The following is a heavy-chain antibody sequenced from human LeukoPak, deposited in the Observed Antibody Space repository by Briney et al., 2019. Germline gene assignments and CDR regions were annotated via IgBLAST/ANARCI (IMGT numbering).Heavy chain of an antibody. V-gene: IGHV4-4*07. CDR1: GGSISSYY. CDR3: ARGSQYSSGWYPGADDAFDI. J-gene: IGHJ3*02. Sequence: SETLSLTCTVSGGSISSYYWNWIRQPAGKGLEWIGRIHTSGSTNYNPSLKSRVTISVDTSKNQFSLKLSSVTAADTAVYYCARGSQYSSGWYPGADDAFDIWGQGTMVTVSS. CDR2: IHTSGST. D-gene: IGHD6-19*01.